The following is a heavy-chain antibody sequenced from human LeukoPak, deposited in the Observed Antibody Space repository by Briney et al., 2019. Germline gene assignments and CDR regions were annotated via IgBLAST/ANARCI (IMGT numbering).Heavy chain of an antibody. CDR2: IIPIFGTA. V-gene: IGHV1-69*13. J-gene: IGHJ4*02. CDR1: GGTFSRYA. Sequence: SVKVSCKASGGTFSRYATNWVRQAPGQGLEWMGGIIPIFGTANYAQKFQGRVTITADESTSTAYMELSSLRSEDTAVYYCARSRGSCYSCGDYWGQGTLVTVSS. D-gene: IGHD2-15*01. CDR3: ARSRGSCYSCGDY.